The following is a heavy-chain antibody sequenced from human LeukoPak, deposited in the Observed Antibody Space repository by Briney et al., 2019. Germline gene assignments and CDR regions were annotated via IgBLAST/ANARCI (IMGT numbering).Heavy chain of an antibody. V-gene: IGHV4-38-2*02. Sequence: SETLSLTCTVSGYSISSGYYWAWIRQPPGKGLEWIGEINHSGSTNYNPSLKSRVTISVDTSKNQFSLNLSSATAADTAVYYCARQDSYYYDSSGYSNFDYWGQGTLVTVSS. CDR1: GYSISSGYY. J-gene: IGHJ4*02. D-gene: IGHD3-22*01. CDR2: INHSGST. CDR3: ARQDSYYYDSSGYSNFDY.